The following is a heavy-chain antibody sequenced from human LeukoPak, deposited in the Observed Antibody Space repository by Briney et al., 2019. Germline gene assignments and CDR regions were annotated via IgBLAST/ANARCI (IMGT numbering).Heavy chain of an antibody. CDR2: INHSGST. V-gene: IGHV4-34*01. CDR1: GGSFSGYY. J-gene: IGHJ4*02. Sequence: PSETLSLTCAVYGGSFSGYYWSWIRQPPGKGLEWIGEINHSGSTNYNPSLKSRVTISVDTSKNRFSLKLSSVTAADTAVYYCARADYWVPFDYWGQGTLVTVSS. CDR3: ARADYWVPFDY. D-gene: IGHD4-11*01.